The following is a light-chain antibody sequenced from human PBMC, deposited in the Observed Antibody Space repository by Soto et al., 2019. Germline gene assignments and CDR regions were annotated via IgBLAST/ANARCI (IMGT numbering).Light chain of an antibody. J-gene: IGLJ1*01. V-gene: IGLV2-23*01. CDR3: CSYAASQKYV. Sequence: QSVLTQPASVSGSPGQSITISCTGTSSDVGSYNLVSWYQQHPGKAPKLMIYEGSKRPSGVSNRFSGSKSGNTASLTISGLQAEDEADYYCCSYAASQKYVFGNGTKVT. CDR2: EGS. CDR1: SSDVGSYNL.